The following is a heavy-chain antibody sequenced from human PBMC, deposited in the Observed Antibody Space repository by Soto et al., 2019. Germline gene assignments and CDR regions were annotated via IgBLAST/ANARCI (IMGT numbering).Heavy chain of an antibody. CDR2: INYSGST. J-gene: IGHJ4*01. Sequence: SETLSLTCTVSGDSIRSGTYSWDWIRQPPGKGLEWIGSINYSGSTYYNPSLKSRVTISVDTSKTQFSLKLSSVTAADTAIYYCARHDILRYFDWSNFDYWGQGTLVTVSS. CDR3: ARHDILRYFDWSNFDY. D-gene: IGHD3-9*01. V-gene: IGHV4-39*01. CDR1: GDSIRSGTYS.